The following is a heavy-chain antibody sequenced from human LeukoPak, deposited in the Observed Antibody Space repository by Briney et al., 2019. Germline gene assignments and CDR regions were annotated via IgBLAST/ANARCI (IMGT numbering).Heavy chain of an antibody. CDR2: ISGSGGST. D-gene: IGHD3-22*01. J-gene: IGHJ4*02. Sequence: PGGSLRLSCAASGFTFSSYAMSWVRQAPGEGLEWVSAISGSGGSTYYADSVKGRFTISRDNSKNTLYLQMNSLRAEDTAVYYCAKVRYDSSMERTWGQGTLVTVSS. CDR1: GFTFSSYA. CDR3: AKVRYDSSMERT. V-gene: IGHV3-23*01.